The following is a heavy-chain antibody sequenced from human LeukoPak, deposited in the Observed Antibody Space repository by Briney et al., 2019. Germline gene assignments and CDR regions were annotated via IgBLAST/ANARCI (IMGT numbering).Heavy chain of an antibody. Sequence: PGGSLRLSCAASGFTVTDNYMNWVRQSSGKGLEWVSVIYGGGDTNYADSVKGRFTISRDNSKNTLYLQMNSLRAEDTAVYYCAKASYYFDYWGQGTLVTVSS. J-gene: IGHJ4*02. CDR3: AKASYYFDY. V-gene: IGHV3-53*05. CDR1: GFTVTDNY. CDR2: IYGGGDT.